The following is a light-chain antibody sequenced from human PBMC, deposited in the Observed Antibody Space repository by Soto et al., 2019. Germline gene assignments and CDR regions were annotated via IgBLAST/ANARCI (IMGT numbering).Light chain of an antibody. J-gene: IGKJ5*01. CDR1: QSISSW. CDR3: QQYNSYSPIS. Sequence: DIQMTQSPSTLSASVGDRVTGTCRASQSISSWLAWYQQKPGKAPKLLIYDASSLESGVPSRFSGSGSGTEFTLTISSLQPDDFATYYCQQYNSYSPISFGQGTRLEIK. CDR2: DAS. V-gene: IGKV1-5*01.